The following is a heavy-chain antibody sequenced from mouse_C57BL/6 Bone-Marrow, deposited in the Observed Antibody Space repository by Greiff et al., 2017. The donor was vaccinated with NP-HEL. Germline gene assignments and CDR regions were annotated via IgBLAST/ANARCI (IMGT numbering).Heavy chain of an antibody. Sequence: EVKLVESGGGLVKPGGSLKLSCAASGFTFSDYGMHWVRQAPEKGLEWVAYISSGSSTIYYADTVKGRFTISRDNAKNNLFLQMTSLRSEDTAMYYCARRGTVVATTYYAMDYWGQGTSVTVSS. V-gene: IGHV5-17*01. D-gene: IGHD1-1*01. CDR2: ISSGSSTI. J-gene: IGHJ4*01. CDR1: GFTFSDYG. CDR3: ARRGTVVATTYYAMDY.